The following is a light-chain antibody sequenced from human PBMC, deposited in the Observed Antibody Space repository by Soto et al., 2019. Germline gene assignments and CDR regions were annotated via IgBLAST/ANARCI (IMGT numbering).Light chain of an antibody. CDR2: GAS. CDR1: KSVSDNN. CDR3: QQYCCSPLT. J-gene: IGKJ4*01. V-gene: IGKV3-20*01. Sequence: EIVLTQSPGTLSLSPGERATLSCRASKSVSDNNLAWYQQRSGQAPRLVIYGASSRAGAVPDRFSGSGSGADFTLTISRLESEDFAVYYCQQYCCSPLTFGGGTKVGIK.